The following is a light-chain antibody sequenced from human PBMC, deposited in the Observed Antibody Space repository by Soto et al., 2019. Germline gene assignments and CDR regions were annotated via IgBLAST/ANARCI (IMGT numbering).Light chain of an antibody. CDR2: WAS. V-gene: IGKV4-1*01. CDR3: QQYYSSPRLW. CDR1: QSVLYIPTNKNY. Sequence: DIVMTQSPDSLAVSLGEMATITCRSSQSVLYIPTNKNYVAWYQQKPGQPPKLLLYWASTRESGVPDRFSGSGSGTYFTLTISSLQAEDVAFYYCQQYYSSPRLWFGGGTKVEIK. J-gene: IGKJ4*02.